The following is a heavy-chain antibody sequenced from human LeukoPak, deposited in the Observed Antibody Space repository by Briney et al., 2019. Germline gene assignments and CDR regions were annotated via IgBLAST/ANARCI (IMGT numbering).Heavy chain of an antibody. V-gene: IGHV3-30-3*01. J-gene: IGHJ4*02. CDR3: ARPHGGIVVVTASFDY. CDR2: ISYDGSNK. Sequence: GRSLSLSCAASGFTFSSYAMHWVRQAPGKGLEWVAVISYDGSNKYYADSVKGRFTISRDNSKNTLYLQMNSLRAEDTAVYYCARPHGGIVVVTASFDYWGQGTLVTVSS. CDR1: GFTFSSYA. D-gene: IGHD2-21*02.